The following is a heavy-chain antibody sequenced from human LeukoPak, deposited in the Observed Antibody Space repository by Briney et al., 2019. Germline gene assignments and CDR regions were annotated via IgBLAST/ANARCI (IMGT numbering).Heavy chain of an antibody. J-gene: IGHJ3*02. Sequence: GGSLRLSCAASGFSFISYAMSWVRQAPGKGLEGVSGISNSGGRIYFADSVKGRFTISRDNSKNTLYLQMNSLRAEDTAVYYCAKDLTGSGSYYGAFDIWGQGTMVTVSS. CDR2: ISNSGGRI. CDR3: AKDLTGSGSYYGAFDI. CDR1: GFSFISYA. V-gene: IGHV3-23*01. D-gene: IGHD3-10*01.